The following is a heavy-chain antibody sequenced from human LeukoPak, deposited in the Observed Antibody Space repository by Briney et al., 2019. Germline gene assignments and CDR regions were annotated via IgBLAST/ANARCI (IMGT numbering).Heavy chain of an antibody. J-gene: IGHJ3*02. CDR2: IYQSGRST. CDR1: GGSISSAGYY. Sequence: SETLSLTCTVSGGSISSAGYYWSWIRQPPGKGLEWIGNIYQSGRSTYYNPSLKSRVTISIDRSKNQFSLKVASVTAADTAVYYCSRGDFSSGPSRDAFDIWGQGTMVTVSS. D-gene: IGHD3-3*01. V-gene: IGHV4-30-2*01. CDR3: SRGDFSSGPSRDAFDI.